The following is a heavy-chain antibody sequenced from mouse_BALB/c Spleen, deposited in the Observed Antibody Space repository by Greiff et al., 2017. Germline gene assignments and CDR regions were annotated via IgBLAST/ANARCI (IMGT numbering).Heavy chain of an antibody. J-gene: IGHJ2*01. D-gene: IGHD2-2*01. CDR3: ARHEIWLRRGFDY. V-gene: IGHV5-12-2*01. Sequence: DVKLVESGGGLVQPGGSLKLSCAASGFTFSSYTMSWVRQTPEKRLEWVAYISNGGGSTYYPDTVKGRFTISRDNAKNTLYLQMSSLKSEDTAMYYCARHEIWLRRGFDYWGQGTTLTVSS. CDR2: ISNGGGST. CDR1: GFTFSSYT.